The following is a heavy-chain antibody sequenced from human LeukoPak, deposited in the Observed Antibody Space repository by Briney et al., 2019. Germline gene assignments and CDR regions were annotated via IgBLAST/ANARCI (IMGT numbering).Heavy chain of an antibody. CDR2: INPNSGGT. J-gene: IGHJ6*02. Sequence: ASVKVSCKASGYTFTGYYMHWVRQAPGQGLEWMGWINPNSGGTNYAQKFQGRVTMTRDTSISTAYIELSRLRSDDTAVYYCARDRTSIAAAGTDTYYYYGMDVWGQGTTVTVSS. CDR1: GYTFTGYY. D-gene: IGHD6-13*01. CDR3: ARDRTSIAAAGTDTYYYYGMDV. V-gene: IGHV1-2*02.